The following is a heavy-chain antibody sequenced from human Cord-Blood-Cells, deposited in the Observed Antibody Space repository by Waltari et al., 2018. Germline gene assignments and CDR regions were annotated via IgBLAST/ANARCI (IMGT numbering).Heavy chain of an antibody. CDR1: GFTFSSYE. J-gene: IGHJ2*01. CDR2: ISSRGSNI. Sequence: EVQLVESGGGLVQPGGSLRLSCAASGFTFSSYEMNWVRQAPGKGLGWVSYISSRGSNICYADSVKGRFTISRDNAKNSLYLQMNSLRAEDTAVYYCARGGGLHWYFDLWGRGTLVTVSS. V-gene: IGHV3-48*03. CDR3: ARGGGLHWYFDL.